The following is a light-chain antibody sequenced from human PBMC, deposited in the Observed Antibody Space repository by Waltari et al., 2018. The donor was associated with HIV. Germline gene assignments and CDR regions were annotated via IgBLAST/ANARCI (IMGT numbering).Light chain of an antibody. V-gene: IGKV1-5*03. Sequence: DIQMTQSPSTLSPSVGDRVTITCRASQTVNRWLAWFQQRQGKAPKLLIYQASKLQNGVPSRFSGSGSGTEFTLTISSLQPYDSATYYCQQYETNPYTFGQGTKLQIK. CDR2: QAS. CDR1: QTVNRW. J-gene: IGKJ2*01. CDR3: QQYETNPYT.